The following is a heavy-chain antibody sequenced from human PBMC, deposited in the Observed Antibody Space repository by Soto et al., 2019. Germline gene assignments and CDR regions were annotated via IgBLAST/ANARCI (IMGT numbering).Heavy chain of an antibody. V-gene: IGHV3-21*01. D-gene: IGHD3-16*01. Sequence: EVQLVESGGGLVKPGGSLRLSCAASGFTFSSYSMNWVRQAPGKGLEWVSSISRSSSYIYYADSVKGRFTISRDNAKNSRSLQMNSLRAEDTAVYYCARDLHDYVSFRFDPWGQGTLVTVSS. J-gene: IGHJ5*02. CDR2: ISRSSSYI. CDR3: ARDLHDYVSFRFDP. CDR1: GFTFSSYS.